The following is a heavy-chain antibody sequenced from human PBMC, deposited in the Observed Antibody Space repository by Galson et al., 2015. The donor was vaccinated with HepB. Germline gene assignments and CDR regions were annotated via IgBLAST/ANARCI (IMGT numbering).Heavy chain of an antibody. CDR3: AKSRLSMLRGGIDY. V-gene: IGHV3-9*01. Sequence: SLRLSCAASGFTFDDYAMQWVRQPPGEGLQWVSGISWNSAGIGYADSVKGRFTISRDNAKNSLYLQMDSLRGEDTALYYCAKSRLSMLRGGIDYWGRGTLVTVSS. CDR2: ISWNSAGI. CDR1: GFTFDDYA. J-gene: IGHJ4*02. D-gene: IGHD3-10*01.